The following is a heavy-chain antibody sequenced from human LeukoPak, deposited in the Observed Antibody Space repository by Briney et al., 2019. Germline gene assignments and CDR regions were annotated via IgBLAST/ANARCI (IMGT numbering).Heavy chain of an antibody. Sequence: SETLSLTCTVSGGSISSSSFSWGWIRQPPGKGLEWIGSIYYSDTTYYNPSLKSRVTISVDTSKNQFYLKLSSVTAADTAVYYCARQEVYCSSTSCYARGYSYGTFFDYWGQGTLVTVSS. J-gene: IGHJ4*02. CDR1: GGSISSSSFS. CDR3: ARQEVYCSSTSCYARGYSYGTFFDY. V-gene: IGHV4-39*01. D-gene: IGHD2-2*01. CDR2: IYYSDTT.